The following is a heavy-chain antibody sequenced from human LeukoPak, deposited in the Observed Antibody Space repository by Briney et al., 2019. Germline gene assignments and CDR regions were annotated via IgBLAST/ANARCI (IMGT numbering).Heavy chain of an antibody. V-gene: IGHV4-34*01. Sequence: PSETLSLTCAVYGGSFSGYYWSWIRQPPGKGLEWIGEINHSGSTNYNPSLKSRVTISVDTSKNQFSLKLGSVTAADTAVYYCARVARITIFGVPKSRRYYFDYWGQGTLVTVSS. CDR1: GGSFSGYY. D-gene: IGHD3-3*01. CDR3: ARVARITIFGVPKSRRYYFDY. CDR2: INHSGST. J-gene: IGHJ4*02.